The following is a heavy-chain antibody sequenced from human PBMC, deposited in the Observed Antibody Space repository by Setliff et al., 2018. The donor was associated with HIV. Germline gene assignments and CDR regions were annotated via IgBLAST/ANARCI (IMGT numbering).Heavy chain of an antibody. Sequence: ASVKVSCKASGYTFTGYYMHWVRQAPGQGLEWMGRINPNSGGTNYAQKFQGRVTMTRDTSISTAYMELSRLRSDDTVVYYCARAPLYGSGSYSYYGMDVWGQGTKVTVSS. CDR3: ARAPLYGSGSYSYYGMDV. J-gene: IGHJ6*02. CDR2: INPNSGGT. CDR1: GYTFTGYY. D-gene: IGHD3-10*01. V-gene: IGHV1-2*05.